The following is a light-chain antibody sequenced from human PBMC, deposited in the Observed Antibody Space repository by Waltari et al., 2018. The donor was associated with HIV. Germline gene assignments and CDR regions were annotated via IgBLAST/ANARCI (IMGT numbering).Light chain of an antibody. V-gene: IGKV3-20*01. Sequence: DIVLTQSPDTLSLSPGERATLSCRASQNVGNNYLAWFQHRPAQPPRLLIYAASTRAAGIPDRIRGSGSATHITLSINKLEPEDFAMYYCQQYGGSPYTFGQGT. CDR1: QNVGNNY. CDR3: QQYGGSPYT. CDR2: AAS. J-gene: IGKJ2*01.